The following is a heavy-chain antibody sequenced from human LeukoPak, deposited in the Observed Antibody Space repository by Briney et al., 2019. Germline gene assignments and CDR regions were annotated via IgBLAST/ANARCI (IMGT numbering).Heavy chain of an antibody. V-gene: IGHV3-23*01. J-gene: IGHJ4*02. Sequence: AGGSLRLSCAASGFTFSSYAMSWVRQAPGKGLEWVSVISGSGGNTYYADSVKGRFTLSRDHSKNTLYLQMNSLRPEDTGVYYCAKPFSSSYCFDYWGQGTLVTVSS. D-gene: IGHD6-6*01. CDR1: GFTFSSYA. CDR2: ISGSGGNT. CDR3: AKPFSSSYCFDY.